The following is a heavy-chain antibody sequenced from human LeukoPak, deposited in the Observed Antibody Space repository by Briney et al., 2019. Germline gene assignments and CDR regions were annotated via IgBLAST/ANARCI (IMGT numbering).Heavy chain of an antibody. CDR3: VKRSGLYFDY. V-gene: IGHV3-64D*09. D-gene: IGHD1-26*01. CDR2: ISSNGGNT. J-gene: IGHJ4*02. Sequence: HSGGSLRLSCSASGCTFSTYAIHWARQAPGKGLEYVSGISSNGGNTYNADSVKGRFTISRDNSKNTVNLQMSSLRAEDTAVYYCVKRSGLYFDYWGQGILVTVSS. CDR1: GCTFSTYA.